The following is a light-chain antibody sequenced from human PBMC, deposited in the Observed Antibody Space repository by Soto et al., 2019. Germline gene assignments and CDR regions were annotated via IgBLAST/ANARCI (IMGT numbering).Light chain of an antibody. Sequence: QSALTQPASVSGSPRQSITISCSGSSSNIGGNSVSWYQQLPGTAPKLLIYDDNKRPSGIPDRFSGSKSGTSATLGITGFQTGDEADYYCGSWDSSLSAYVFGTGTKVTVL. CDR3: GSWDSSLSAYV. CDR1: SSNIGGNS. CDR2: DDN. J-gene: IGLJ1*01. V-gene: IGLV1-51*01.